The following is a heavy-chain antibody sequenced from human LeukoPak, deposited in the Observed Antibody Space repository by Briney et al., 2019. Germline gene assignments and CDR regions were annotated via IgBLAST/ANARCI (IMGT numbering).Heavy chain of an antibody. Sequence: ALVKVSCKASGGTFSSYAISWVRQAPGQGLEWMGGIIPIFGTANYARKFQGRVTITADESTSTAYMELSSLRSEDTAVYYCARSELPAGFDYWGQGTLVTVSS. CDR3: ARSELPAGFDY. CDR2: IIPIFGTA. CDR1: GGTFSSYA. D-gene: IGHD2-2*01. J-gene: IGHJ4*02. V-gene: IGHV1-69*01.